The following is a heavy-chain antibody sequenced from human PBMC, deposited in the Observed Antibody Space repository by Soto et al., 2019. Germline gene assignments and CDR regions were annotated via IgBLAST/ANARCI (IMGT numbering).Heavy chain of an antibody. CDR1: GGTFSSYA. CDR3: ASLIGVRDYDSSGYEFDY. J-gene: IGHJ4*02. CDR2: IIPIFGTA. D-gene: IGHD3-22*01. Sequence: VQLVESGAEVKKPGSSVKVSCKASGGTFSSYAISWVRQAPGQGLEWMRGIIPIFGTANYAQKFQGRVTITADESTSTAYMELSSLRSEDTAVYYCASLIGVRDYDSSGYEFDYWGQGTLVTVSS. V-gene: IGHV1-69*01.